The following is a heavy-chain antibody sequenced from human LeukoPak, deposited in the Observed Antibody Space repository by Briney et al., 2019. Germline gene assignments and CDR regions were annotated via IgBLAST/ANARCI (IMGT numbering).Heavy chain of an antibody. V-gene: IGHV3-48*01. J-gene: IGHJ5*02. CDR3: ARDSLGDYVGNWFDP. D-gene: IGHD4-23*01. CDR2: ISSSSSTI. Sequence: PGGSLRLSCAASGFTFSSYSMNWVRQAPGKGLEWVSYISSSSSTIYYADSVKGRFTISRDNAKNSLYLQMNSLRAEDTAVYYCARDSLGDYVGNWFDPWGQGTLVTVSS. CDR1: GFTFSSYS.